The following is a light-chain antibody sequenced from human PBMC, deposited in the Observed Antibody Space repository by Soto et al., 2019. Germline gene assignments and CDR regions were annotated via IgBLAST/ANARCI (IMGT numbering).Light chain of an antibody. CDR1: RSDVGGYNY. CDR2: EVS. V-gene: IGLV2-14*01. CDR3: SSYASSRTRV. Sequence: QSALTQPASVSGSPGQSITISCTGTRSDVGGYNYVSWYQQHPGKAPKLMIYEVSNRPSGVSNRFSGSKSGNTASLTISGLQAEDEADYYCSSYASSRTRVFGTGTKVTVL. J-gene: IGLJ1*01.